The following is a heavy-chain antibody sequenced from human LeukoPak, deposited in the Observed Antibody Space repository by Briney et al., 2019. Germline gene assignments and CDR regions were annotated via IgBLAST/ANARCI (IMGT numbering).Heavy chain of an antibody. J-gene: IGHJ4*02. CDR2: ISYDGSNK. V-gene: IGHV3-30*18. Sequence: GGSLRLSCAASGFTFSSYGMHWVRQAPGKGLEWVAVISYDGSNKYYADSVKGRFTISRDNSKNTLYLQMNSLRAEDTAVYYCAKDRRGALYYFDYWSQGTLVTVSS. CDR1: GFTFSSYG. CDR3: AKDRRGALYYFDY. D-gene: IGHD4/OR15-4a*01.